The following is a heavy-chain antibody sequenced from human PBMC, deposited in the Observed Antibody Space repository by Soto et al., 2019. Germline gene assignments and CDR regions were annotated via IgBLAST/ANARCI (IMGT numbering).Heavy chain of an antibody. D-gene: IGHD3-3*01. CDR2: VKHDGSER. J-gene: IGHJ3*02. CDR3: ARGTDDLWSGHSAAFDI. Sequence: EVQLVESGGGLVQPGGSLRLSCAASGFTVSIYWMTWVRQSPGKGLEWVASVKHDGSERHYVDSLKARFTISRDHAKNSLYLQMNDLIPADPAVYFCARGTDDLWSGHSAAFDIWGQGTLVTVSS. V-gene: IGHV3-7*01. CDR1: GFTVSIYW.